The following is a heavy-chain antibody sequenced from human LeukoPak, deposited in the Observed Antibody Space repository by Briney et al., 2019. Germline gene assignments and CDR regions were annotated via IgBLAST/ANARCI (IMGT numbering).Heavy chain of an antibody. J-gene: IGHJ3*02. CDR2: IYHSGST. Sequence: SETLSLTCTVSGGSISSGGYYWSWIRQPPGKGLEWIGYIYHSGSTYYNPSLKSRVTISVDRSKNQFSLKLSSVTAADTAVYYCAREFEGAFDIWGQGTMVTVSS. CDR3: AREFEGAFDI. CDR1: GGSISSGGYY. V-gene: IGHV4-30-2*01.